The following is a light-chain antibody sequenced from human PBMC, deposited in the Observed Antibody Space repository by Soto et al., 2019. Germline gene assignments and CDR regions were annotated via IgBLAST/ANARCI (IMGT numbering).Light chain of an antibody. Sequence: AIQLNQSPSSLSASVGDRVTITCRASQGIRSALGWYQQKPGKVPKLLIYDASSLESGVPSRFSGSGSGTEFTLTISSLQPDDFATYYCQQYNSFPWTFGLGTKV. CDR1: QGIRSA. CDR2: DAS. J-gene: IGKJ1*01. V-gene: IGKV1-13*02. CDR3: QQYNSFPWT.